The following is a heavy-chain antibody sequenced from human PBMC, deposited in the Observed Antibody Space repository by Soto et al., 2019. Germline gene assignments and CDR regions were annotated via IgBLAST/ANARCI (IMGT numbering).Heavy chain of an antibody. Sequence: SETLSLTCTVSGGSISSYYWSWIRQPPGKGLEWIGYIYYSGSTNYNPSLKSRVTISVDTSKNQLSLKLSSVTAADTAVYYCARDNGYSYGYTLDHWGQGTLVTVS. V-gene: IGHV4-59*01. CDR1: GGSISSYY. J-gene: IGHJ4*02. D-gene: IGHD5-18*01. CDR2: IYYSGST. CDR3: ARDNGYSYGYTLDH.